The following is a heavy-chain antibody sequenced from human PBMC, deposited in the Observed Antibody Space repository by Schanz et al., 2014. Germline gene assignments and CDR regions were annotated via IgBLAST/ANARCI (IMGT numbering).Heavy chain of an antibody. J-gene: IGHJ5*02. V-gene: IGHV1-2*06. CDR2: ISPSSGGT. D-gene: IGHD3-3*01. CDR3: ARESVSRTRLFDP. CDR1: GYTFTNHY. Sequence: QVQVIQSGPEVKKPGASVKVSCKASGYTFTNHYLNWVRQAPGQGLEWMGRISPSSGGTNYAQNCQGRVTMTKDTSINTVYMELSTLTSDDTAVYYCARESVSRTRLFDPWGQGTLVTVSS.